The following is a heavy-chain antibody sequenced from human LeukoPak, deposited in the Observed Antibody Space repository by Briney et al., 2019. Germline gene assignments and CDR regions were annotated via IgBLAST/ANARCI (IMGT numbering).Heavy chain of an antibody. Sequence: PSETLSLTCAVYGGSFSIYYWSWIRQPPGKGLEWIGEINHSGSTNYNPSLKSRVTISVDTSKNQFSLNLSSVTAADTAVYYCARDMVATGTFDYWGQGTLVTVSS. CDR1: GGSFSIYY. D-gene: IGHD5-12*01. CDR3: ARDMVATGTFDY. V-gene: IGHV4-34*01. J-gene: IGHJ4*02. CDR2: INHSGST.